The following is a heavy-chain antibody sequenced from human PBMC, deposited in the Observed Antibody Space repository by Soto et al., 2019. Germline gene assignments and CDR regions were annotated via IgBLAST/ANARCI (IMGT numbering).Heavy chain of an antibody. Sequence: ASVKVSCKASGYTFTSYGISWVRQAPGQGLEWIGWISAYNGNTNYAQKLQGRVTMTTDTSTSTAYMELRSLRSDDTAVYYCAREFSYDRNYYYYYGMDVWGQGTTVTVSS. CDR2: ISAYNGNT. D-gene: IGHD5-18*01. CDR3: AREFSYDRNYYYYYGMDV. J-gene: IGHJ6*02. V-gene: IGHV1-18*01. CDR1: GYTFTSYG.